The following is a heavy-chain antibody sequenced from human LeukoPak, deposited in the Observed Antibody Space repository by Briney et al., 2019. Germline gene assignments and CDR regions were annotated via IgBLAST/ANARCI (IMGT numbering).Heavy chain of an antibody. V-gene: IGHV4-59*01. Sequence: NPSETLSLTCTVSGGSISSYYWSWIRQPPGKGLEWIGYIYYSGSTNYNPSLKSRVTISVDTSKNQFSLKLSSVTAADTAVYYCASLVVNEYCGGGSCYGAFDTWGQGTMVTVSS. D-gene: IGHD2-15*01. J-gene: IGHJ3*02. CDR2: IYYSGST. CDR3: ASLVVNEYCGGGSCYGAFDT. CDR1: GGSISSYY.